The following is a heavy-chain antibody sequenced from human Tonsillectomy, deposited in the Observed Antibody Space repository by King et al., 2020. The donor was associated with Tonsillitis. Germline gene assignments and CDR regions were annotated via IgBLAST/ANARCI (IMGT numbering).Heavy chain of an antibody. D-gene: IGHD1-26*01. J-gene: IGHJ5*02. V-gene: IGHV7-4-1*02. CDR1: GYTFTSYA. Sequence: VQLVQSGSELKKPGASVTVSCKASGYTFTSYAMNWVRQAPGQGLEWMGWINTNTGNPTYAQGFTGRFVFSLDTSVSTAYLQISSLKAEDTAVFYCARVRQSGRYLGGHGNWFDPWGQGTLVTVSS. CDR3: ARVRQSGRYLGGHGNWFDP. CDR2: INTNTGNP.